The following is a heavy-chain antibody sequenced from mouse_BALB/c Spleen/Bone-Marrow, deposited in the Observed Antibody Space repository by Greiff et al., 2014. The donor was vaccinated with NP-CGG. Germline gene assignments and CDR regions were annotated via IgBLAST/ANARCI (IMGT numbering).Heavy chain of an antibody. J-gene: IGHJ3*01. CDR3: AAYDYGSGYGFAY. Sequence: VQLQQSGAELVKPGASVKLSCTASGFNIKDTYMHWVKQRPEQGLEWIGRIDPANGNTKYDPKFQGKATITEDTSSNTAYLQLSSLTSEDTAVYYCAAYDYGSGYGFAYWGQGTLVTVSA. V-gene: IGHV14-3*02. D-gene: IGHD1-1*01. CDR1: GFNIKDTY. CDR2: IDPANGNT.